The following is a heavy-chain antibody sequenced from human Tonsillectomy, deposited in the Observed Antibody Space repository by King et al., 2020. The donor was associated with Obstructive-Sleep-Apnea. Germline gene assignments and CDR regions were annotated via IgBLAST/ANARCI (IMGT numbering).Heavy chain of an antibody. J-gene: IGHJ5*02. CDR3: ARGVKYQMVPHWFDP. Sequence: VQLVQSGAEVQKPGASVKVSCKASGYTFTNYDISWVRQATGQGLEWMGWMNPNSGNTGYAQKFQGRVTMTRNTSINTAYMELSSLRSEDTAVAYCARGVKYQMVPHWFDPWGQGTLVTVSS. D-gene: IGHD2-2*01. CDR2: MNPNSGNT. V-gene: IGHV1-8*01. CDR1: GYTFTNYD.